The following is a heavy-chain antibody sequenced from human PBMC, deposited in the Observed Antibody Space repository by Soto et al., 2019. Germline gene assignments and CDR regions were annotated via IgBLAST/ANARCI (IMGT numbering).Heavy chain of an antibody. J-gene: IGHJ4*02. V-gene: IGHV3-33*01. CDR1: GFTFSSYG. CDR2: IWYDGSKK. CDR3: ARVSEGGSYYGGLDY. Sequence: QVQLVESGGGVVQPGRSLRLSCAAPGFTFSSYGMHWVRQAPGKGLEWVAVIWYDGSKKYYADSVKGRFTISRDNSKNTLYLQMNSLRAEDTAVYYCARVSEGGSYYGGLDYWGQGTLVTVSS. D-gene: IGHD1-26*01.